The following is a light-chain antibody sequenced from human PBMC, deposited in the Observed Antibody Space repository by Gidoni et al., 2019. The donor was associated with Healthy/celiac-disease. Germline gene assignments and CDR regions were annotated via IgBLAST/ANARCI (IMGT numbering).Light chain of an antibody. V-gene: IGKV1-39*01. CDR1: QSISSY. Sequence: DIQMTQSPSSLSASVGDRVTITCRASQSISSYLNWYQQKPGKAPKLLIYAASSLQSGVPSRFSGSGSGTDFTLTISSLQPEDFATYYCQQSYSTPYTFGQXTKLDIK. CDR2: AAS. J-gene: IGKJ2*01. CDR3: QQSYSTPYT.